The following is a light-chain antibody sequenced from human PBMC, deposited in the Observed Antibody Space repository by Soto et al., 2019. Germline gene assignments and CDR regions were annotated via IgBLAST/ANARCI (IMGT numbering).Light chain of an antibody. CDR1: QSIGTN. CDR2: AAS. Sequence: AIHMTQSPSSFSASTGDTITITCRASQSIGTNLVWYQQKPGKAPKVLIFAASTLQSGVPSRFSGSGSGTDFTLTISFLQSEDFASYYCQQYYVYPLTFGGGTRVEIK. CDR3: QQYYVYPLT. J-gene: IGKJ4*01. V-gene: IGKV1-8*01.